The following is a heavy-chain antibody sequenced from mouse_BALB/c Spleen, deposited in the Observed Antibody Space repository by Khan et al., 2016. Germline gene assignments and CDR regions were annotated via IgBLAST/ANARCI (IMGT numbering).Heavy chain of an antibody. V-gene: IGHV3-2*02. CDR2: ISYSGST. Sequence: VQLKQSGPGLVKPSQSLSLTCTVTGYSITSDYAWNWIRQFPGNRLEWMGYISYSGSTSYNQSLKSRISITRDTSKNQFFLQLNSVTSEDTATYYCARSDYGDKDAMDYWGQGTSVTVSS. J-gene: IGHJ4*01. CDR3: ARSDYGDKDAMDY. D-gene: IGHD1-1*01. CDR1: GYSITSDYA.